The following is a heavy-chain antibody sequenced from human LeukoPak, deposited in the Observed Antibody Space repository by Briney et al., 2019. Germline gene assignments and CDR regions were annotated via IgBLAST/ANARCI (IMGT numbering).Heavy chain of an antibody. Sequence: SETLSLTCTVSGGSISSHYWSWIRQPPGEGLEWIGSIYYSGSTNYNPSLKSRVTISVDTSKNQFSLKLSSVTAADTAVYYCARGGRYCSSTSCYRYYYYYYMDVWGKGTTVTVSS. CDR3: ARGGRYCSSTSCYRYYYYYYMDV. V-gene: IGHV4-59*11. CDR2: IYYSGST. CDR1: GGSISSHY. D-gene: IGHD2-2*02. J-gene: IGHJ6*03.